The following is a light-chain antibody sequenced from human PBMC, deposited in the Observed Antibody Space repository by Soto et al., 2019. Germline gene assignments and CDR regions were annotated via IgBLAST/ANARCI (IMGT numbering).Light chain of an antibody. J-gene: IGKJ5*01. Sequence: DIQMTQSPSSLSASVGDRVTITCRASQSISGYLHWFQQKPGKAPKHLIYAASSLQGGVPTRFSGSGSGTDFTLTINSLQPEDFASYYCQQGNTYPFTFGQGTRLEIK. CDR3: QQGNTYPFT. V-gene: IGKV1-39*01. CDR1: QSISGY. CDR2: AAS.